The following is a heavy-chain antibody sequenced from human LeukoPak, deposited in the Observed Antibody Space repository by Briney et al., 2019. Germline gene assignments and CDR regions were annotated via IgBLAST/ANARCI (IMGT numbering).Heavy chain of an antibody. CDR1: GFTFSTYE. J-gene: IGHJ4*02. Sequence: GGSLRLSCAASGFTFSTYEMNWVRQAPGKGLEWVSIVSGGGVNTYYVDSVKGRFTISRDNSKNTLYLQMNSLRVEDTAVNYCAKGHTDYGTGFDLWGQGTLVIVSS. D-gene: IGHD4-17*01. CDR2: VSGGGVNT. V-gene: IGHV3-23*01. CDR3: AKGHTDYGTGFDL.